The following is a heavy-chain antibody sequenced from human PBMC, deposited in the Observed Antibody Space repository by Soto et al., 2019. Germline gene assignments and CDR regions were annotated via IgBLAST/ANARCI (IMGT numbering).Heavy chain of an antibody. V-gene: IGHV4-59*01. D-gene: IGHD3-10*01. CDR3: ARTTMVRGVINDYYYGMDV. CDR1: GGSISSYY. J-gene: IGHJ6*02. Sequence: SETLSLTGTVSGGSISSYYSSWIRQPPGKGLEWIGYIYYSGSTNYNPSLKSRVTISVDTSKNQFSLRLSSVTAADTAVYYCARTTMVRGVINDYYYGMDVWGQGTTVTVSS. CDR2: IYYSGST.